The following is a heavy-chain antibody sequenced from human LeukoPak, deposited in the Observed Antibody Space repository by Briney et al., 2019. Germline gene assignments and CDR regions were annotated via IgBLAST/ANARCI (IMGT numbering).Heavy chain of an antibody. Sequence: SESLSLTCTVSGGSISSYYWSWIRQPAGKGLEWIGRIYTSGSTNYNPSLKSRVTISVDKSKNQFSLKLSSVTAADTAVYYCARGLHGSGSYPPGWGQGTLVTVSS. CDR2: IYTSGST. V-gene: IGHV4-4*07. CDR1: GGSISSYY. CDR3: ARGLHGSGSYPPG. J-gene: IGHJ4*02. D-gene: IGHD3-10*01.